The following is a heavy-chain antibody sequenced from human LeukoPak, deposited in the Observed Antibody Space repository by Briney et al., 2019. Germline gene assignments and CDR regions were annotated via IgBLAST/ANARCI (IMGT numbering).Heavy chain of an antibody. CDR1: GFAFSAYG. J-gene: IGHJ2*01. CDR3: ASPTTATGTRYFFDL. V-gene: IGHV3-21*01. Sequence: PGGSLRLSCAASGFAFSAYGLNWVRQAPGKGLEWVSSISTTSAYIYYADSVRGRFSVSRDNSKSSLYLQMGNLRVEDTAVYYCASPTTATGTRYFFDLWGRGTRVTVSS. D-gene: IGHD6-13*01. CDR2: ISTTSAYI.